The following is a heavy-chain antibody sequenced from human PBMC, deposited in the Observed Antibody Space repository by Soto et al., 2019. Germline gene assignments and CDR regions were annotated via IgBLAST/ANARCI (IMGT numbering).Heavy chain of an antibody. CDR3: ARGYPRSIFSTALATSYWFAS. CDR1: GGSFSGHY. D-gene: IGHD2-21*01. J-gene: IGHJ5*01. V-gene: IGHV4-34*01. Sequence: QVQLQQWGAGLLKPSETLSLTCAVYGGSFSGHYWSWIRQYPGKVLELIAEINHRGSTNYNPALRSKFNMSVDTSEKKLSLRLGSVTAADTAVYYCARGYPRSIFSTALATSYWFASWGQGGLVTVYS. CDR2: INHRGST.